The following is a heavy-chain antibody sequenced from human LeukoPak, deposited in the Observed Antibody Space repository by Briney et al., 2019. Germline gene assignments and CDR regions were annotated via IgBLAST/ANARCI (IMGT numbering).Heavy chain of an antibody. D-gene: IGHD3-3*01. J-gene: IGHJ4*02. V-gene: IGHV1-18*01. CDR3: ARVGLTYYDFWSGHLFDY. Sequence: ASVKVSCKASGYTFTSYGISWVRQAPGQGLEWMGWISAYNGNTNYAQKLQGRVTMTTDTSTSTAYMELRSLRSDDTAVYYCARVGLTYYDFWSGHLFDYWGQGTLVTVSS. CDR1: GYTFTSYG. CDR2: ISAYNGNT.